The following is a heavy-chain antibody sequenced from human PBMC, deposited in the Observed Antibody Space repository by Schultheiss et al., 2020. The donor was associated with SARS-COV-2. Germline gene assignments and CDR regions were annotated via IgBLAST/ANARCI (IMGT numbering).Heavy chain of an antibody. J-gene: IGHJ6*02. D-gene: IGHD4/OR15-4a*01. CDR3: ARGAPNYGMDV. CDR2: IYPGDSDT. V-gene: IGHV5-51*01. CDR1: GYSFTSYW. Sequence: GGSLRLSCKDSGYSFTSYWIGWVRQMPGKGLEWMGIIYPGDSDTRYSPSFQGQVTISADKSISTAYLQWSSLKASDTAMYYCARGAPNYGMDVWGQGTTVTVSS.